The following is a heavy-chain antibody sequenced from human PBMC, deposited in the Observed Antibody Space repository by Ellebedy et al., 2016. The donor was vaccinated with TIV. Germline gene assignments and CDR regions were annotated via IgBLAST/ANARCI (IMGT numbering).Heavy chain of an antibody. CDR2: IWYDGSNK. D-gene: IGHD3-10*01. CDR3: ARDSRFGSGQKGYYGMDV. J-gene: IGHJ6*02. Sequence: GGSLRLSXAASGFTFSTYGMHWVRQAPGKGLEWVAIIWYDGSNKYYADSVKGRFTISRDNSKNTLYLQLNSLRADDTAVYYCARDSRFGSGQKGYYGMDVWGQGTTVTVSS. V-gene: IGHV3-33*01. CDR1: GFTFSTYG.